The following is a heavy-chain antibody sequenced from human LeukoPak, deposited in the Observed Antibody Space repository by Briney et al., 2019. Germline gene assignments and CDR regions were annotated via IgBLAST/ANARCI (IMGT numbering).Heavy chain of an antibody. CDR3: ARETYSSSWTSFDP. V-gene: IGHV3-7*01. J-gene: IGHJ5*02. CDR2: IKQDGSEK. Sequence: GGSLRLSCAASGFTFSSYWMSWVRQAPGKGLEWVANIKQDGSEKYYVDSVKGRFTISRDNAKNSLYLQMNSLRAEDTAVHYCARETYSSSWTSFDPWGQGTLVTVSS. D-gene: IGHD6-13*01. CDR1: GFTFSSYW.